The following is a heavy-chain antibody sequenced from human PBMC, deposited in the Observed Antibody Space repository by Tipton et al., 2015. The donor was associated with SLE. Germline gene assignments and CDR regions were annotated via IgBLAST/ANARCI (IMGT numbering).Heavy chain of an antibody. CDR3: ARGRKNMTPKRDAFDI. CDR1: GGSISSGGYY. V-gene: IGHV4-39*07. J-gene: IGHJ3*02. CDR2: INHSGST. Sequence: LRLSCTVSGGSISSGGYYWSWIRQPPGKGLEWIGEINHSGSTNYNPSLKSRVTISVDTSKNQFSLKLSSVTAADTAVYYCARGRKNMTPKRDAFDIWGQGTMVTVSS.